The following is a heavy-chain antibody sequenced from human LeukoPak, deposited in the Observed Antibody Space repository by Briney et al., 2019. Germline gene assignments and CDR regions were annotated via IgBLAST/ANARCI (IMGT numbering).Heavy chain of an antibody. V-gene: IGHV4-34*01. J-gene: IGHJ4*02. D-gene: IGHD3/OR15-3a*01. CDR2: INHSGST. CDR3: ARGQGSWTDY. CDR1: GGSFSGYY. Sequence: PSETLSLTCAVYGGSFSGYYWSWIRQPPGKGLEWIGEINHSGSTNYNPSLKSRVTISVDTSKNQFSLKLSSVTAADTAVYYCARGQGSWTDYWGQGTLVTVS.